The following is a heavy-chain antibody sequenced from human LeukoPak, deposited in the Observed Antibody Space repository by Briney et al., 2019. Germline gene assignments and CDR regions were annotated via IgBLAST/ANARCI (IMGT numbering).Heavy chain of an antibody. CDR3: ASHPQWARTEAFDY. J-gene: IGHJ4*02. D-gene: IGHD2-8*01. CDR2: ISYSGST. Sequence: SETLSLTCTVSGVSVSSYYWSWIRQPPRKGLEWIGYISYSGSTNYNPSLNSRSTKSVDTSNDHFSLKLSSLTAADTAVYYCASHPQWARTEAFDYSGQATLVTVSS. CDR1: GVSVSSYY. V-gene: IGHV4-59*08.